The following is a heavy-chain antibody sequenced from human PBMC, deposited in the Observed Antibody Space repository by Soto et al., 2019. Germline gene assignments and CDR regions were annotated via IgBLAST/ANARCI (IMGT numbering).Heavy chain of an antibody. V-gene: IGHV5-10-1*01. J-gene: IGHJ4*02. CDR2: IDPSDSYT. CDR1: GYSFTSYW. D-gene: IGHD4-17*01. Sequence: GESLKISCKGSGYSFTSYWISWVRQMPGKGLEWMGRIDPSDSYTNYSPSFQGHVTISADKSISTAYLQWSSLKASDTAMYYCARRSYGDYWMPHFDYWGQGTLVTVSS. CDR3: ARRSYGDYWMPHFDY.